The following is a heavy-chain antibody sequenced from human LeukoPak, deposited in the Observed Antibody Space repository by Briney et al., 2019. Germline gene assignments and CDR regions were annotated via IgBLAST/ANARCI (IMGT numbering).Heavy chain of an antibody. CDR2: IYYSGST. D-gene: IGHD3/OR15-3a*01. CDR1: GGSISSSSYY. Sequence: SETLSLTCTVSGGSISSSSYYWGWIRQPPGKGLEWIGSIYYSGSTYYNPSLKSRVTISVDTSKNLFSLKLSSVTAADTAVYYCARRLVGGPRWTRAAFDIWGQGTMVTVSS. V-gene: IGHV4-39*01. J-gene: IGHJ3*02. CDR3: ARRLVGGPRWTRAAFDI.